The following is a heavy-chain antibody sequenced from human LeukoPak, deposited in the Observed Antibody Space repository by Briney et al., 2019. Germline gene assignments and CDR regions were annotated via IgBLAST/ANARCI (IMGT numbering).Heavy chain of an antibody. Sequence: GGSLRLSCAASGFTFSSYEMNWVRQAPGKGLEWVSYISSSGSTIYYADSVKGRFTISRDNSKNSLYLQMNSLRTEDTALYYCAKGGGVVRYYYYMDVWGKGTTVTVSS. D-gene: IGHD2-15*01. CDR2: ISSSGSTI. J-gene: IGHJ6*03. CDR1: GFTFSSYE. CDR3: AKGGGVVRYYYYMDV. V-gene: IGHV3-48*03.